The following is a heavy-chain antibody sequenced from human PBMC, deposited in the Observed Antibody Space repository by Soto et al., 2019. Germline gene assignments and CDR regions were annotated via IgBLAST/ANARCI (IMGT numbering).Heavy chain of an antibody. CDR3: ARGPRIAEAGIDWFDT. CDR1: GGSFSSYA. CDR2: IIPIFGTA. D-gene: IGHD6-13*01. V-gene: IGHV1-69*13. Sequence: TSVKVSCKASGGSFSSYAISWVRQAPGQGLEWMGGIIPIFGTANYAQKFQGRVTITADESTSTAYMELSSLRSEDTAVYYCARGPRIAEAGIDWFDTWGQGTLVTV. J-gene: IGHJ5*02.